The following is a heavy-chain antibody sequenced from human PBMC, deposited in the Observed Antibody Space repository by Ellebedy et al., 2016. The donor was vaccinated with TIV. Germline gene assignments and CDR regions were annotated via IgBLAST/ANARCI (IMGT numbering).Heavy chain of an antibody. Sequence: MPSETLSLTCTVSGGSISSDSYFWGWLRQPPGKGLEWIGSIYYSGQTYYNPSLKSRVTISVDTSKNQFSLKLSSVTAADTAVYYCARGDSGSHYFFYYMDVWGKGTTVTVSS. CDR1: GGSISSDSYF. CDR3: ARGDSGSHYFFYYMDV. D-gene: IGHD3-10*01. V-gene: IGHV4-39*07. CDR2: IYYSGQT. J-gene: IGHJ6*03.